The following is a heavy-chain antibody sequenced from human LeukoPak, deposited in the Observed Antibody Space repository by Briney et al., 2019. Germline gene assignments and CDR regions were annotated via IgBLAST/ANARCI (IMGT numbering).Heavy chain of an antibody. Sequence: SVKVSCKASGGTFSSYAISWVRQAPGQGLEWMGGIIPIFGTANYAQKFQGRVTITADESTSTAYMELSSLRSEDTAVYYCAVDGSGSYYHFDYWGQGTLVTVSS. CDR1: GGTFSSYA. D-gene: IGHD3-10*01. J-gene: IGHJ4*02. V-gene: IGHV1-69*13. CDR3: AVDGSGSYYHFDY. CDR2: IIPIFGTA.